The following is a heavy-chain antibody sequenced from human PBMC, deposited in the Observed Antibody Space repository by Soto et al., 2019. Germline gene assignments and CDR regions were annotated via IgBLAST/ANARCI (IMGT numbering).Heavy chain of an antibody. CDR1: GFTFSSYW. D-gene: IGHD3-22*01. CDR2: IKQDGSEK. CDR3: ARALVVVTEYFDH. V-gene: IGHV3-7*03. Sequence: EVVLVESGGGLVQPGGSLRLSCVASGFTFSSYWMSWGRQAPGKGLEWVANIKQDGSEKHYVDSVKGRFTISRDNAKSSLYLQMNSLRAEDTAVYYCARALVVVTEYFDHWGQGILVTVSS. J-gene: IGHJ4*02.